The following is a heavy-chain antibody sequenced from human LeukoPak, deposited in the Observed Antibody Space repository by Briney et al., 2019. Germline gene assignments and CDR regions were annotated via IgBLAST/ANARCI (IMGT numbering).Heavy chain of an antibody. V-gene: IGHV4-4*09. Sequence: SETLSLTCTVSGASISSYYWSWIRQPPGKGLEGIGYIYTSGNTNYNPSLKSRVTISLDTSKNHFSLKLSSVSAADTAVYYCAKHYSGSYSPFDYWGQGTLVTVSS. D-gene: IGHD1-26*01. CDR3: AKHYSGSYSPFDY. J-gene: IGHJ4*02. CDR2: IYTSGNT. CDR1: GASISSYY.